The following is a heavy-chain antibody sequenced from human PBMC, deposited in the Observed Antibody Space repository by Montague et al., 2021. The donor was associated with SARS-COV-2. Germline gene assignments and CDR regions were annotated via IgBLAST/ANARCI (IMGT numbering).Heavy chain of an antibody. Sequence: SETLSLTCSRQVSWFTGADWTSIRQTPRHHGKWFAEICQKGSSNYNPSLKNRVSISVDKSKNQISLKLTSVTAADTATYYCARGQVTIFAVLIMLPAAVAIDVWGKGKTVTV. J-gene: IGHJ3*01. CDR3: ARGQVTIFAVLIMLPAAVAIDV. D-gene: IGHD3-3*01. V-gene: IGHV4-34*01. CDR2: ICQKGSS. CDR1: VSWFTGAD.